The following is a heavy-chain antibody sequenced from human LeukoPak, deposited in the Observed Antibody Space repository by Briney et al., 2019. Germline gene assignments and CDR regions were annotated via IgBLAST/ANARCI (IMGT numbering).Heavy chain of an antibody. Sequence: GGSLRLSCAASGFTFSSYAMSWVRQAPGKGLEWVSAISGSGGSTYYADSVKGRFTISRDNSKNTLYLQMNSLRAEDTAVYYCANGFYGGSDAFDIWGQGTMVTVSS. CDR3: ANGFYGGSDAFDI. V-gene: IGHV3-23*01. CDR1: GFTFSSYA. J-gene: IGHJ3*02. D-gene: IGHD4-23*01. CDR2: ISGSGGST.